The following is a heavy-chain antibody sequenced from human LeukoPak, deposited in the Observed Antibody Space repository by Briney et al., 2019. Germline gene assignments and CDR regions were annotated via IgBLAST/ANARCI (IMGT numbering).Heavy chain of an antibody. CDR3: ARDTTVASGMHR. V-gene: IGHV4-59*01. CDR1: GGSLSTYS. D-gene: IGHD4-23*01. Sequence: SETLSLTCSVSGGSLSTYSWSWVRQSPGKRLEWIGYIYYGGTTNYNPSLKSRVTISADTAKNQFSLRLRSVTAADTAIYYCARDTTVASGMHRWGQGTLVTVSS. J-gene: IGHJ5*02. CDR2: IYYGGTT.